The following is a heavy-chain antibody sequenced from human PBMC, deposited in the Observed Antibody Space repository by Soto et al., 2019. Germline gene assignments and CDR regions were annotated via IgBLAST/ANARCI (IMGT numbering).Heavy chain of an antibody. Sequence: GESVNISCKCSGYIFGNYWIGWVRQMPGKGLEWMGIIYGSDSDTRYSPSFQVQVTISADKSISTAYLQWSSLKASDTAMYYCARVAIFGEVRAFDIWGQGTMVTVSS. J-gene: IGHJ3*02. V-gene: IGHV5-51*01. CDR1: GYIFGNYW. CDR2: IYGSDSDT. D-gene: IGHD3-3*01. CDR3: ARVAIFGEVRAFDI.